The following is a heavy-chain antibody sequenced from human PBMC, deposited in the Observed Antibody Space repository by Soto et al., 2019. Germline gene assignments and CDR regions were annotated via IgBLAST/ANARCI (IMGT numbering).Heavy chain of an antibody. Sequence: GASVKVSCKTSGYTFNTYGINWVRQAPGQGLELMGWISAYDGKTTYAEKFQGRVTLTTDTSTSTAYMELRSLRSDDTAVYYCARVAYCSGGSCYSLANWFDPWGQGTLVTVSS. CDR2: ISAYDGKT. V-gene: IGHV1-18*01. CDR3: ARVAYCSGGSCYSLANWFDP. CDR1: GYTFNTYG. J-gene: IGHJ5*02. D-gene: IGHD2-15*01.